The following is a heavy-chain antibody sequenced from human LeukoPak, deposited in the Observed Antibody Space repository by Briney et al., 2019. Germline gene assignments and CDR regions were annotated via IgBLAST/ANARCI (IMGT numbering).Heavy chain of an antibody. D-gene: IGHD1-7*01. CDR2: IYYSGST. CDR3: ARVITGTTEETYIDY. Sequence: SQTLSLTCTVSGGSISSGGYYWSWIRQHPGKGLEWIGYIYYSGSTYYNPSLKSRVTISVDTSKNQFSLKLSSETAADTAVYYCARVITGTTEETYIDYWGQGTLVTVSS. V-gene: IGHV4-31*03. CDR1: GGSISSGGYY. J-gene: IGHJ4*02.